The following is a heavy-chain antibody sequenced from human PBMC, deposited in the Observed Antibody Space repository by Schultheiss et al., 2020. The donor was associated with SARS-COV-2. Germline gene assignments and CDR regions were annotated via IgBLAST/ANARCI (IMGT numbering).Heavy chain of an antibody. CDR1: GGSISSYY. V-gene: IGHV4-34*01. CDR3: ARGLRKQWLDY. D-gene: IGHD6-19*01. J-gene: IGHJ4*02. Sequence: SCTVSGGSISSYYWSWIRQPPGKGLEWIGEINHSGSTNYNPSLKSRVTISVDTSKNQFSLKLSSVTAADTAVYYCARGLRKQWLDYWGQGTLVTVSS. CDR2: INHSGST.